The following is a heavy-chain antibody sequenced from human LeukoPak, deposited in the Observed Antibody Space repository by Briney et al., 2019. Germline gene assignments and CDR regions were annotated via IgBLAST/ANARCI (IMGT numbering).Heavy chain of an antibody. Sequence: GGSLRLSCAASGFMFSNYWMSWVRQAPGKGLEWVANIEEDGTEKEYVDSVKGRFTMSRDNTKKSLCLQMNSLRVEDTAVYYCARVTGYMIEDYFDYWGQGTLVTVSS. J-gene: IGHJ4*02. V-gene: IGHV3-7*03. CDR1: GFMFSNYW. CDR2: IEEDGTEK. CDR3: ARVTGYMIEDYFDY. D-gene: IGHD3-22*01.